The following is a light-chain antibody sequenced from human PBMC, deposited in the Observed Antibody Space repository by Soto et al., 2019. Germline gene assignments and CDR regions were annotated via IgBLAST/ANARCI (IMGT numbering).Light chain of an antibody. V-gene: IGKV3-20*01. CDR1: QSVSSSY. CDR3: QQYRSSPLT. J-gene: IGKJ4*01. CDR2: GAS. Sequence: EIVLTQSPGTLSLSLGERATLSCRASQSVSSSYLAWYQQKPGQAPRLLIYGASSRATGIPDRFSGSGSGTDFTLTISRLEPEDFAVYYCQQYRSSPLTFGGGTKVDIK.